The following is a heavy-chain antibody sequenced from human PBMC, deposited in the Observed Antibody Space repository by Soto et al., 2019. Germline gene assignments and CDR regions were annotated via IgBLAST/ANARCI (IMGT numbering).Heavy chain of an antibody. V-gene: IGHV4-31*03. CDR1: GGSISSGGYY. CDR2: IYYSGST. D-gene: IGHD3-22*01. CDR3: ARAPIPKTYYYDSSGYQRSYFDY. J-gene: IGHJ4*02. Sequence: PSETLSLTCTVSGGSISSGGYYWSWIHQHPGKGLEWIGYIYYSGSTYYNPSLKSRVTISVDTSKNQFSLRLSSVTAADTAVYYCARAPIPKTYYYDSSGYQRSYFDYWGQGTLVIVSS.